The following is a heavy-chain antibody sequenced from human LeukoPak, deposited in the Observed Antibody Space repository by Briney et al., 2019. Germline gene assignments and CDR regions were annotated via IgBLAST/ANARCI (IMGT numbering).Heavy chain of an antibody. CDR2: IIPILGIA. CDR1: GYTFICYF. V-gene: IGHV1-69*04. CDR3: ARDLQRYGSSGWYSPNPYYFDY. J-gene: IGHJ4*02. Sequence: ASVKVSCKTSGYTFICYFMHWMRQPPGQGLEWMGRIIPILGIASYAQKFQGRVTITADKSTSTAYMGLSSLRSEDTAVYYCARDLQRYGSSGWYSPNPYYFDYWGQGTLVTVSS. D-gene: IGHD6-19*01.